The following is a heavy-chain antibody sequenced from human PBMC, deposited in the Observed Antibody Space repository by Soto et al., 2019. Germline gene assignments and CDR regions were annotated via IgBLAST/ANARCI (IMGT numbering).Heavy chain of an antibody. Sequence: ASVKVSCKASGGTFSSYAISWVRQAPGQGLEWMGGIIPIFGTANYAQKFQGRVTITADESTSTAYMELSSLRSEDTAVYYCARMLYSGYDVVYWGQGTLVTVSS. CDR1: GGTFSSYA. J-gene: IGHJ4*02. CDR2: IIPIFGTA. CDR3: ARMLYSGYDVVY. V-gene: IGHV1-69*13. D-gene: IGHD5-12*01.